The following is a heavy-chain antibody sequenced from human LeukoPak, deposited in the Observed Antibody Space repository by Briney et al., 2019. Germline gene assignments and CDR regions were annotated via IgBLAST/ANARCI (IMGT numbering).Heavy chain of an antibody. D-gene: IGHD3-22*01. CDR1: GGSFSGYY. V-gene: IGHV4-34*01. Sequence: SETLSLTCAVYGGSFSGYYWSWIRQPPGKGLEWIGEINHSGSTNCNPSLKSRVTISVDTSKNQFSLKLSSVTAADTAVYYCAHLVREKKNSGYPSYYYYYGMDVWGQGTTVTVSS. CDR2: INHSGST. J-gene: IGHJ6*02. CDR3: AHLVREKKNSGYPSYYYYYGMDV.